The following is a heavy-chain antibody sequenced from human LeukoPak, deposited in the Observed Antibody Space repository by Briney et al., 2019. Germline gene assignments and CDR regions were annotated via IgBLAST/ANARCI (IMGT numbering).Heavy chain of an antibody. CDR2: IYHSGRT. Sequence: SETLSLTCAVSGGSISSGGYSWSWIRQPPGKGLEWIGYIYHSGRTYYNPSLKSRVTISVDTSKNQFSLKLSSVTAADTAVYYCARGTLRHYYDSSGYSVPNWFDPWGQGTLVTVSS. CDR3: ARGTLRHYYDSSGYSVPNWFDP. J-gene: IGHJ5*02. CDR1: GGSISSGGYS. V-gene: IGHV4-30-2*01. D-gene: IGHD3-22*01.